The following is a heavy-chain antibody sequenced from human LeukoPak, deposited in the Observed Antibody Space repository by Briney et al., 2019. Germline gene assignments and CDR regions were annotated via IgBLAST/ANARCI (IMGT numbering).Heavy chain of an antibody. CDR2: IYSGGST. CDR1: GFTFSSYW. CDR3: ARTLGYSSGWSLFDY. J-gene: IGHJ4*02. D-gene: IGHD6-19*01. V-gene: IGHV3-66*01. Sequence: GGSLRLSCAASGFTFSSYWMSWVRQAPGKGLEWVSVIYSGGSTYYADSVKGRFTISRDNSKNTLYLQMNSLRAEDTAVYYCARTLGYSSGWSLFDYWGQGTLVTVSS.